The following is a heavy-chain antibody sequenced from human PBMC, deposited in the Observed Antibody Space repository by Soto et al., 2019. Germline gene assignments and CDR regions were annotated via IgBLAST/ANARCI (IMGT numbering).Heavy chain of an antibody. CDR3: ARGFCGGDCYPYYYYYYGMDV. CDR1: GYTFTGYY. Sequence: ASVKVSCKASGYTFTGYYMHWVRQAPGQGLEWMGWINPNSGGTNYAQKFQGWVTMTRDTSISTAYMELSRLRSDDTAVYYCARGFCGGDCYPYYYYYYGMDVWGQGTTVTV. D-gene: IGHD2-21*02. CDR2: INPNSGGT. V-gene: IGHV1-2*04. J-gene: IGHJ6*02.